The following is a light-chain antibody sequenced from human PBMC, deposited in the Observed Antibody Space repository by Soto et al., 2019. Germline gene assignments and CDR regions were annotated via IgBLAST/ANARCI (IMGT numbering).Light chain of an antibody. J-gene: IGKJ1*01. CDR2: GAS. CDR1: QSVSSN. Sequence: EIVMTQSPATLSVSPGERATLSCRASQSVSSNLAWYQQKPGQAPRLLIYGASTRATGIPARFSGSGSGTEFTLTISSLQSEDFAVYYCQKYNNWLPGGAFGPGTKV. CDR3: QKYNNWLPGGA. V-gene: IGKV3-15*01.